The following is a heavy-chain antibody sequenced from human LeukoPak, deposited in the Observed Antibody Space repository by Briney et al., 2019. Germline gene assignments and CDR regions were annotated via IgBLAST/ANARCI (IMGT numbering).Heavy chain of an antibody. J-gene: IGHJ3*02. CDR1: GYTLTELS. CDR3: AAEVKLVNAFDI. V-gene: IGHV1-24*01. Sequence: RASVKVSCKVSGYTLTELSMHWVRQAPGKGLEWMGGFDPEDGETIYAQKFQGRVTMTEDTSTDTAYMELSSLRSEDTAVYYCAAEVKLVNAFDIWGQGTMVTVSS. CDR2: FDPEDGET. D-gene: IGHD6-13*01.